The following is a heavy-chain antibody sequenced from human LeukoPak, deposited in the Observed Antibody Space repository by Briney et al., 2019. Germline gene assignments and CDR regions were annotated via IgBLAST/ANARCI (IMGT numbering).Heavy chain of an antibody. CDR2: ISSSSNTI. CDR1: GFTFSDYS. V-gene: IGHV3-48*01. CDR3: ASRVGALEY. J-gene: IGHJ4*02. Sequence: GGSLRLSCAASGFTFSDYSMNWVRQAPGKGLEWVSYISSSSNTIFYAASEKGRFTISRDNAKNSLYLQMDSLRAEDTAVYYCASRVGALEYWGQGTLVTVSS. D-gene: IGHD1-26*01.